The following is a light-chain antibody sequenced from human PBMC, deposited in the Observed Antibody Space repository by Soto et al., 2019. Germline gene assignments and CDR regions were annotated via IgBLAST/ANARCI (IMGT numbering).Light chain of an antibody. CDR3: QQYVSSPRT. CDR2: GAS. J-gene: IGKJ1*01. Sequence: EIVMTQSPATLSVSPGERATLSCRASQSVSSNLAWYQQKLGQAPRLLIYGASSRATGIQDRFSGSGSGTDFTLTIRRLEPEDFAVYYCQQYVSSPRTFGQGTKVDIK. V-gene: IGKV3-20*01. CDR1: QSVSSN.